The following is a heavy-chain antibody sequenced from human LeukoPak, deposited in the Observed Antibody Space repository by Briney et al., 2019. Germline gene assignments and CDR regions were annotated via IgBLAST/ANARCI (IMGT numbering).Heavy chain of an antibody. CDR1: GYTFTSYG. CDR2: ISAYNGNT. Sequence: ASVKVSCKASGYTFTSYGISWVRQAPGQGLEWMGWISAYNGNTNYAQKLQGRVTMTTDTSTSTAYMELRSLRSDDTAVYYCARTDDYYGSGSSPPYFDYWGQGTLVTVSS. V-gene: IGHV1-18*01. D-gene: IGHD3-10*01. J-gene: IGHJ4*02. CDR3: ARTDDYYGSGSSPPYFDY.